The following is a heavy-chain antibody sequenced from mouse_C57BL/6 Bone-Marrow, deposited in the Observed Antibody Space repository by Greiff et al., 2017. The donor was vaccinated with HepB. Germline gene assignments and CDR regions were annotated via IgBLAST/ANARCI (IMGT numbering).Heavy chain of an antibody. V-gene: IGHV1-61*01. CDR2: IYPSDSET. CDR1: GYTFTGYW. Sequence: VQLQQPGAELVRPGSSVKLSCKASGYTFTGYWMDWVKQRPGQGLEWIGNIYPSDSETHYNQKFKDKATLTVDKSSSTAYMQLSSLTSEDSAVYYCARMITDYFDYWGQGTTLTVSS. CDR3: ARMITDYFDY. D-gene: IGHD2-4*01. J-gene: IGHJ2*01.